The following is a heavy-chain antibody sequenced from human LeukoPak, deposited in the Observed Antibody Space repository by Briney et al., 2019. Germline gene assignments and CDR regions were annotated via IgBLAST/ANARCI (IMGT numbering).Heavy chain of an antibody. D-gene: IGHD2-15*01. J-gene: IGHJ4*02. V-gene: IGHV4-34*01. CDR1: GGSFSGYY. CDR2: INHSGST. Sequence: PSETLSLTCAVYGGSFSGYYWSWIRQPPGKGLEWIGEINHSGSTNYNPSLKSRVTISVDTSKNQFSLKLSSVTAADTAAYYCASGKDDPFDYWGQGTLVTVSS. CDR3: ASGKDDPFDY.